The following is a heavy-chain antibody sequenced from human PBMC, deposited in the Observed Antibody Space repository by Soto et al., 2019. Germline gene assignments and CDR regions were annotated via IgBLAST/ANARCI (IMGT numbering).Heavy chain of an antibody. J-gene: IGHJ4*03. Sequence: VKVSCKASGGTFSSNAISWVRQAPGQGPEWMGGILPIFNTANYAQNFQGRVTITADESTSTSYMELTSLKSEDTAIYYCATGGRGYSSSCPRCYFEYWGHGTLVTVSS. CDR2: ILPIFNTA. CDR3: ATGGRGYSSSCPRCYFEY. CDR1: GGTFSSNA. D-gene: IGHD5-18*01. V-gene: IGHV1-69*01.